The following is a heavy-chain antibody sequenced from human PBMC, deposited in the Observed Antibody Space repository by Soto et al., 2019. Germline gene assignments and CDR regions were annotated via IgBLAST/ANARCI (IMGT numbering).Heavy chain of an antibody. CDR2: IRKKTNSYTT. CDR3: TTVTTVDYYFDY. J-gene: IGHJ4*02. Sequence: EVQLVESGGGLVQPGGSLRLSCAASGLTFSDRYMDWVRQAPGKGLEWVGRIRKKTNSYTTEYAASVKGRFIISRDDSTNSLYLQMSSLKTEDTAVYYCTTVTTVDYYFDYWGQGTLVTDSS. V-gene: IGHV3-72*01. D-gene: IGHD4-17*01. CDR1: GLTFSDRY.